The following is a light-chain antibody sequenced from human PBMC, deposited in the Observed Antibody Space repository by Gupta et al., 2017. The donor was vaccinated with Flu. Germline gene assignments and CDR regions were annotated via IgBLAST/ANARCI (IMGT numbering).Light chain of an antibody. J-gene: IGLJ1*01. CDR1: SSNIGNNY. Sequence: QSVLTQPPSVSAAPGQKVTISYSGLSSNIGNNYVSWYQQLPGTAPKLLIYENNKRPSGIPDRFSGSKSGTSATLGITGLQTGDEADYYCGTWDSSLSAGRYVFGTGTKVTVL. CDR3: GTWDSSLSAGRYV. CDR2: ENN. V-gene: IGLV1-51*02.